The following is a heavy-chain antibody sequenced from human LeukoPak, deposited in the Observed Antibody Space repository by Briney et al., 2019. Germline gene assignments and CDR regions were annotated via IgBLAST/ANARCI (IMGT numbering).Heavy chain of an antibody. CDR1: GGSISSGSYY. D-gene: IGHD3-10*01. CDR3: ARDPPSYGSGKKGMDV. V-gene: IGHV4-61*02. J-gene: IGHJ6*04. Sequence: KTSQTLSLTCTVSGGSISSGSYYWSWIRQPAGKGLEWIGRIYTSGSTNYNPSLKSRVTISVDTSKNQFSLKLSSVTAADTAVYYCARDPPSYGSGKKGMDVWGKGTTATVSS. CDR2: IYTSGST.